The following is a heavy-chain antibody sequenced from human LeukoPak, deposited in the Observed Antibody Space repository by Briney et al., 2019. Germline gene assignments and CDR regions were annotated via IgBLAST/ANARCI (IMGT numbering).Heavy chain of an antibody. CDR3: ARERPGIAAARGGGAFDI. J-gene: IGHJ3*02. CDR2: IYYSGST. V-gene: IGHV4-39*07. D-gene: IGHD6-13*01. CDR1: GGSISSSSYY. Sequence: PSETLSLTCTVSGGSISSSSYYWGWIRQPPGKGLEWIGSIYYSGSTYYNPSLKSRVTISVDTSKNQFSLKLSSVTAADTAVYYCARERPGIAAARGGGAFDIWGQGTMVTVSS.